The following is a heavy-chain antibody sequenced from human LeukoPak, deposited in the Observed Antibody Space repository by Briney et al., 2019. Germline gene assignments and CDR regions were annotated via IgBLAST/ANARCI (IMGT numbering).Heavy chain of an antibody. V-gene: IGHV4-59*01. CDR3: ARASGSGYNGREFDY. CDR2: IYYSGST. CDR1: GGSFSGYY. Sequence: PSETLSLTCAVYGGSFSGYYWSWIRQPPGKGLEWIGYIYYSGSTNYNPSLKSRVTISVDTSKNQFSLKLSSVTAADTAVYYCARASGSGYNGREFDYWGQGTLVTVSS. J-gene: IGHJ4*02. D-gene: IGHD3-10*01.